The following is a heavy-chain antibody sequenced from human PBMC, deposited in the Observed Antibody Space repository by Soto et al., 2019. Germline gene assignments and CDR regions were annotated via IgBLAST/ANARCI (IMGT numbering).Heavy chain of an antibody. CDR3: AKGGAIVAAGTRVYLYNAMDV. Sequence: SVKVSCKASGYTFTGYYVHWVRQAPGQGLEWMGWINPNSGDTYLAQRFQGRVTMNRDTSIGTAYMELRGLTSDDTAEYYCAKGGAIVAAGTRVYLYNAMDVWGQGTTVTVSS. CDR1: GYTFTGYY. CDR2: INPNSGDT. V-gene: IGHV1-2*02. J-gene: IGHJ6*02. D-gene: IGHD1-26*01.